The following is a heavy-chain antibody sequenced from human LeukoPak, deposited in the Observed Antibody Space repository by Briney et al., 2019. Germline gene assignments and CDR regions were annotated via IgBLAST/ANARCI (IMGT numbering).Heavy chain of an antibody. D-gene: IGHD1-26*01. V-gene: IGHV3-11*05. CDR1: GFTFSDYY. Sequence: GGSLRLSCAASGFTFSDYYMSWIRQAPGKGLEWVSYISSSSSYTNYADSVKGRFTISRGNAKNSLYLQMNSLRAEDTAVYYCARAVIVGATRGHFDYWGQGTLVTVSS. CDR2: ISSSSSYT. CDR3: ARAVIVGATRGHFDY. J-gene: IGHJ4*02.